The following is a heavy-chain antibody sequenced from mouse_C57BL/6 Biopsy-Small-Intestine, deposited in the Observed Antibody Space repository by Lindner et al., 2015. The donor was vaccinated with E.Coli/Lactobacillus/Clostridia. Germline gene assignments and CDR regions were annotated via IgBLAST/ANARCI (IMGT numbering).Heavy chain of an antibody. CDR1: GYTFTGYY. Sequence: SVKVSCKASGYTFTGYYINWVRQAPGQGLEWIAWISAYNGNTGNTDYAQKFQGRVTVTTDTATSTIYMDLRGLRSDDTAIYYCARDGYTNYDLGYWGQGTLVTVS. J-gene: IGHJ3*01. CDR2: ISAYNGNTGNT. CDR3: ARDGYTNYDLGY. D-gene: IGHD2-5*01. V-gene: IGHV1-84*02.